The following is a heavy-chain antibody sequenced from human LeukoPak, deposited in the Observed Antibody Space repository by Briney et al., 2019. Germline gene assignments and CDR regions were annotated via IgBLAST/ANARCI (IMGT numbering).Heavy chain of an antibody. CDR1: GGSVSHSNW. Sequence: SGTLSLTCAVSGGSVSHSNWWTWVRQSPGKGLEWIGEVHPSEGTNYNPSLKSRVTISLDKSKNQFSLKLSSVTAADTAVYYCARDRGSSGWYSWFDPWGQGTLVTVSS. J-gene: IGHJ5*02. CDR3: ARDRGSSGWYSWFDP. D-gene: IGHD6-19*01. V-gene: IGHV4-4*02. CDR2: VHPSEGT.